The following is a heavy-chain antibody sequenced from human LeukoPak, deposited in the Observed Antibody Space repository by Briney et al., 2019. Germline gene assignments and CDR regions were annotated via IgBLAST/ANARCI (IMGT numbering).Heavy chain of an antibody. CDR1: GFTFSSYE. Sequence: PGGSLRLSCAASGFTFSSYEMNWVRQAPGKGLEWVSYILNSGTTTYYADSVKGRFTISRDNAKNSLYLQMNSLRAEDTGVYYCAGYPPDSWGQGILVTVSS. CDR3: AGYPPDS. J-gene: IGHJ4*02. V-gene: IGHV3-48*03. CDR2: ILNSGTTT.